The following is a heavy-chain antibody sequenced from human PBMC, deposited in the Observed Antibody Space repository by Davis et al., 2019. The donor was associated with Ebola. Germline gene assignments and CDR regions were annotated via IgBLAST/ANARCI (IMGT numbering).Heavy chain of an antibody. V-gene: IGHV3-64*01. Sequence: GGSLRLSCAASGFTFSSYAMHRVRQAPGKGLEYVSAISSNGGSTYYANSVKGRFTISRDNSKNTLYLQMGSLRAEDMAVYYCARGLGPAYFDYWGQGTLVTVSS. CDR3: ARGLGPAYFDY. J-gene: IGHJ4*02. CDR2: ISSNGGST. CDR1: GFTFSSYA. D-gene: IGHD3-16*01.